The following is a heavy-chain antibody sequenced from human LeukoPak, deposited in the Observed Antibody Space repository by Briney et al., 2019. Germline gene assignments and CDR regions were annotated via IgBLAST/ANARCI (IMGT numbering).Heavy chain of an antibody. D-gene: IGHD3-10*01. V-gene: IGHV4-34*01. J-gene: IGHJ4*02. CDR3: ARLARRYYGSGSYLDY. CDR1: VFTFSTYN. Sequence: GSLRLSCAASVFTFSTYNMNWVRQAPGKGLEWIGEINHSGSTNYNPSLKSRVTISVDTSKNQFSLKLSSVTAADTAVYYCARLARRYYGSGSYLDYWGQGTLVTVSS. CDR2: INHSGST.